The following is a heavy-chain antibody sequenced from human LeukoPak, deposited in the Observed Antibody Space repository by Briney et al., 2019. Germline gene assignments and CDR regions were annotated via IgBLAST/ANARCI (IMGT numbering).Heavy chain of an antibody. J-gene: IGHJ3*02. CDR1: GFTFSSYA. CDR2: IKQDGSEK. CDR3: ARAFENDAFDI. V-gene: IGHV3-7*01. Sequence: GGSLRLSCAASGFTFSSYAMHWVRQAPGKGLEWVANIKQDGSEKYYVDSVKGRFTISRDNAKNSLYLQMNSLRAEDTAVYYCARAFENDAFDIWGQGTMVTVSS. D-gene: IGHD2/OR15-2a*01.